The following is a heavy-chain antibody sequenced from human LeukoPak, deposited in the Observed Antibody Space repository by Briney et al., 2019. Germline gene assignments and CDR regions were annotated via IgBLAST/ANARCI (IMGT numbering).Heavy chain of an antibody. D-gene: IGHD1-26*01. CDR1: GGSISSSSYY. V-gene: IGHV4-39*07. CDR2: IYYSGST. J-gene: IGHJ4*02. Sequence: SETLSLTCTVSGGSISSSSYYWGWIRQPPGKGLEWIGSIYYSGSTYYNPSLKSRVTISVDTSKNQFSLKLSSVTAADTAVYYCARRRYSGSYRFDYWGQGTLVTVSS. CDR3: ARRRYSGSYRFDY.